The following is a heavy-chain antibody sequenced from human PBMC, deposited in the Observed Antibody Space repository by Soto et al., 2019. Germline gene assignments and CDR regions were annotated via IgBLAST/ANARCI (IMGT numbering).Heavy chain of an antibody. D-gene: IGHD3-22*01. CDR3: AKGESSVSARDIDP. CDR1: EFTFSNHW. V-gene: IGHV3-74*01. CDR2: VKGDGSST. Sequence: GSLRLSCVASEFTFSNHWMHWVRQGPGRGLVWVSRVKGDGSSTIYADSAKGRFTISRDNAKNTLYLQMNSLRADDTAVYYCAKGESSVSARDIDPWGQGTLVTVSS. J-gene: IGHJ5*02.